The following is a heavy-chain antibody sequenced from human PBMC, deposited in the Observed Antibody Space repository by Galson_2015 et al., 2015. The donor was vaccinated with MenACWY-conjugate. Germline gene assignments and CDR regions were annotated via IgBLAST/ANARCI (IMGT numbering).Heavy chain of an antibody. CDR1: GFTFSSYS. V-gene: IGHV3-21*01. Sequence: SLRLSCAASGFTFSSYSMTWVRQAPGKGLEWVTSISSSSSYIYYADSVTGRFTISRANAKNSLYLQMNSLRAENTAVYYCARDNPAEYNWTYEGTLEYYYYGMDVWGQGTTVTVSS. CDR2: ISSSSSYI. J-gene: IGHJ6*02. CDR3: ARDNPAEYNWTYEGTLEYYYYGMDV. D-gene: IGHD1-7*01.